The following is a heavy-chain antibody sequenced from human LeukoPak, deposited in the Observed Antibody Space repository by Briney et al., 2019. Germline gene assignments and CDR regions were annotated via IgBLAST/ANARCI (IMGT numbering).Heavy chain of an antibody. J-gene: IGHJ4*02. CDR2: ISSYNGNT. CDR1: GYTFTSYG. CDR3: ARGRGYSGSYSDYYFDY. D-gene: IGHD1-26*01. V-gene: IGHV1-18*01. Sequence: GASVKVSCKPSGYTFTSYGISWVRQAPGQGLEWMGWISSYNGNTNYAQKLQGRVTMTTDTSTSTASMELRSLRSDDTAVYYCARGRGYSGSYSDYYFDYWGQGTLVTVSS.